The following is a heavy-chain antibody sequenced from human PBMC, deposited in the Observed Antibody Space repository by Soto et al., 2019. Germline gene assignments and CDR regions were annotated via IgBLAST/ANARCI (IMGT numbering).Heavy chain of an antibody. D-gene: IGHD6-13*01. Sequence: SLKVSCKASGGTFNSYAISWARQAPGQGLEWMGGIIPIFGTANYAQKFQGRVTITADESTSTAYMELSSLRSEDTAVYYCARDLVAAAGTHGMDVWGQGTTVTVSS. V-gene: IGHV1-69*13. J-gene: IGHJ6*02. CDR3: ARDLVAAAGTHGMDV. CDR1: GGTFNSYA. CDR2: IIPIFGTA.